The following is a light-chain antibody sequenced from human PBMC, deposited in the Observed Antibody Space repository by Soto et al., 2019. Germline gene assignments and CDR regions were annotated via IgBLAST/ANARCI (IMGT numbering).Light chain of an antibody. CDR3: PHRFRVPRT. CDR2: AAS. V-gene: IGKV1-39*01. Sequence: DILMTHSPSSLSASVGDSVTLTCRTSQPISTYLNWYQHKSGRAPQLLIYAASSLQTGVPSRFSGSGSGTEFTLTIRSLQPEDFATYNCPHRFRVPRTFGQGNTV. J-gene: IGKJ1*01. CDR1: QPISTY.